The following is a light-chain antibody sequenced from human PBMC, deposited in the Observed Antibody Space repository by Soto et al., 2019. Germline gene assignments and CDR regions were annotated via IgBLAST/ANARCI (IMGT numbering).Light chain of an antibody. CDR3: AAWDDSLNVV. CDR2: SNN. V-gene: IGLV1-44*01. CDR1: SSNIGSNT. Sequence: QAVVTQPPSASGTPGQRVTISCSGSSSNIGSNTVNWYQQLPGTAPKLLIYSNNQRPSGVPDRFSGSKSGTSASLAISGLQSEDEADYYCAAWDDSLNVVFGGGTKPTVL. J-gene: IGLJ2*01.